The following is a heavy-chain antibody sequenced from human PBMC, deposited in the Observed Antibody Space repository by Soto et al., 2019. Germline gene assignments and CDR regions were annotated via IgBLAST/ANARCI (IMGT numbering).Heavy chain of an antibody. J-gene: IGHJ6*02. Sequence: PGGSLRLSCAASGFTFSSYGMHWVRQAPGKGLEWVAVISYDGSNKYYADSVKGRFTISRDNSKNTLYLQMNSLRAEDTAVYYCVRDWSTFWGMDVWGQGTTVTVSS. CDR2: ISYDGSNK. CDR3: VRDWSTFWGMDV. V-gene: IGHV3-30*03. CDR1: GFTFSSYG.